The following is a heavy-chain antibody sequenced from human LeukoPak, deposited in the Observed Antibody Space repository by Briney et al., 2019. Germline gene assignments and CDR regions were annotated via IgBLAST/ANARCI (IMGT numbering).Heavy chain of an antibody. Sequence: ASVKVSCKVSGYTLTELSMHWVRQAPGQGLEWMGWINPNSGGTNYAQKFQGRVTMTRDTSISTAYMELSRLRSEDTAVYYCARDQDSGNSHYWGQGTLVTVSS. D-gene: IGHD4-23*01. CDR2: INPNSGGT. V-gene: IGHV1-2*02. J-gene: IGHJ4*02. CDR3: ARDQDSGNSHY. CDR1: GYTLTELS.